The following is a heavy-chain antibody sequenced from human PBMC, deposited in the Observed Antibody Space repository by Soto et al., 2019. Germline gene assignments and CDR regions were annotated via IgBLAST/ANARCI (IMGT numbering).Heavy chain of an antibody. CDR3: ARGYSSSSAAFDY. D-gene: IGHD6-13*01. V-gene: IGHV3-30-3*01. J-gene: IGHJ4*02. CDR2: ISYDATNK. Sequence: QVQLVESGGGVVQPGRSLRLSCVASGFTFSSYAIHWVRQAPGKGLEWVAIISYDATNKYYADSVKGRFTISRDNSKNTLYLQMNSLRAEDTAVYYCARGYSSSSAAFDYWGQGTLLTVSS. CDR1: GFTFSSYA.